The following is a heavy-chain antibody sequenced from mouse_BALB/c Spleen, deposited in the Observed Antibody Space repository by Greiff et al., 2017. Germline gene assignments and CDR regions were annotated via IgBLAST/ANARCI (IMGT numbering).Heavy chain of an antibody. V-gene: IGHV5-6-5*01. J-gene: IGHJ3*01. Sequence: EVHLVESGGGLVKPGGSLKLSCAASGFTFSSYAMSWVRQTPEKRLEWVASISSGGSTYYPDSVKGRFTISRDNARNILYLQMSSLRSEDTAMYYCARGQDYGYDGFAYWGQGTLVTVSA. CDR1: GFTFSSYA. D-gene: IGHD2-2*01. CDR2: ISSGGST. CDR3: ARGQDYGYDGFAY.